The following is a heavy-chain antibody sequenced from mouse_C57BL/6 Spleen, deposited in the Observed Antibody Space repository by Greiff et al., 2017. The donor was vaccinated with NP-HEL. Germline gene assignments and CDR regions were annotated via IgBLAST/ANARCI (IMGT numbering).Heavy chain of an antibody. Sequence: QVQLQQSGAELVRPGTSVKVSCKASGYAFTNYLIEWVKQRPGQGLEWIGVINPGSGGTNYNEKFKGKATLTADKSSSTAYMQLSSLTSEDSAVYFCARSSDYDYASWFAYWGQGTLVTVSA. CDR1: GYAFTNYL. D-gene: IGHD2-4*01. V-gene: IGHV1-54*01. CDR3: ARSSDYDYASWFAY. CDR2: INPGSGGT. J-gene: IGHJ3*01.